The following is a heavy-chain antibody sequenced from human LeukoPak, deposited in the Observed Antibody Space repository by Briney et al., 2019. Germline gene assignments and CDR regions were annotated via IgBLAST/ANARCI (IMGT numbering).Heavy chain of an antibody. CDR3: ARSLGPTKPFDF. D-gene: IGHD5-24*01. CDR2: ITGRGNTI. Sequence: PGGSLRLSCVASGFAFNSYEMSWVRQAPGKGLEWLSYITGRGNTIYYADSVRGRFTISRDNAKLSLYLQMNTLRAEDTAIYYCARSLGPTKPFDFWGKGTPVTVSS. J-gene: IGHJ4*02. CDR1: GFAFNSYE. V-gene: IGHV3-48*03.